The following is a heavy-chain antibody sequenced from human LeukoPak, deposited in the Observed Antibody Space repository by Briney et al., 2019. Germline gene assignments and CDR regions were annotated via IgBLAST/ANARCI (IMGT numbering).Heavy chain of an antibody. Sequence: GRSLRLSCAASGFTFSSYAMHWVRQAPGKGLEWVAVISYDGTNKYYADSVKGRFTISRDNSKNTLYLQMHSLRAEDTAVYYWARARGYYDSGSSNWFDPWGQGTLVTVSS. D-gene: IGHD3-10*01. J-gene: IGHJ5*02. V-gene: IGHV3-30*04. CDR1: GFTFSSYA. CDR3: ARARGYYDSGSSNWFDP. CDR2: ISYDGTNK.